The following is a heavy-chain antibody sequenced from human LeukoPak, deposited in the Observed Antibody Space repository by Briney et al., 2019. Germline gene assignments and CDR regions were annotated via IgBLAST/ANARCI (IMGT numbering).Heavy chain of an antibody. J-gene: IGHJ3*02. CDR2: IKSKTDGGTT. D-gene: IGHD3-22*01. Sequence: GGSLRLSCSASGLTFTNAWMNWVRQAPGKGLEWVGRIKSKTDGGTTDYAAPVKGRFTISRDDSKNTLYLQMNSLKTEDTAVYYCTTDAGGYSAFDIWGQGTMVTVSS. CDR1: GLTFTNAW. CDR3: TTDAGGYSAFDI. V-gene: IGHV3-15*07.